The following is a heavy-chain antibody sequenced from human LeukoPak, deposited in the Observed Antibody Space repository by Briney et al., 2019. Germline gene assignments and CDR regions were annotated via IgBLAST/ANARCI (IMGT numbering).Heavy chain of an antibody. CDR1: GFTFSNAW. CDR2: IKSKTDGGTT. D-gene: IGHD6-19*01. Sequence: AGGSLRLSCAASGFTFSNAWMSWVRQAPGKGLEWVGSIKSKTDGGTTDYAAPVKGRFTISRDDSKNTLYMQMNSLKIEDTAVYYCIRDRFSSGWYLDNWGQGTLVTVSS. CDR3: IRDRFSSGWYLDN. V-gene: IGHV3-15*01. J-gene: IGHJ4*02.